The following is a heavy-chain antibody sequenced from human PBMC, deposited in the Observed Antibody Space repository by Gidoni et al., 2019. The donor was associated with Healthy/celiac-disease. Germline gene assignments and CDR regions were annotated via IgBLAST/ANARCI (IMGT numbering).Heavy chain of an antibody. CDR2: ISGSGGST. V-gene: IGHV3-23*01. CDR3: AKDIDYYYDSSGYYWVY. J-gene: IGHJ4*02. Sequence: EVQLLESGGGLVQPGGSLRLSCAASAFTFSSYAMSWVRQAPGKGLEWVSAISGSGGSTYYADSVKGRFTISRDNSKNTLYLQMNSLRAEDTAVYYCAKDIDYYYDSSGYYWVYWGQGTLVTVSS. CDR1: AFTFSSYA. D-gene: IGHD3-22*01.